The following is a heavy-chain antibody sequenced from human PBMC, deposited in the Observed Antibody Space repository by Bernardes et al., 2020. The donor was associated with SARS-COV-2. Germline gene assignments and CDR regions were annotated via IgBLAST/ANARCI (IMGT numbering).Heavy chain of an antibody. CDR2: INEDGTIT. Sequence: GGSLRLSCAASGWTFSRFWMHWVRQVPGKGLVWVSRINEDGTITDYADSVRGRFTIYRDNAKNTLFLQMNSLRADDMAVYYCARDVVGKEDFWGQGTLVTVSS. J-gene: IGHJ4*02. V-gene: IGHV3-74*01. CDR3: ARDVVGKEDF. CDR1: GWTFSRFW. D-gene: IGHD6-6*01.